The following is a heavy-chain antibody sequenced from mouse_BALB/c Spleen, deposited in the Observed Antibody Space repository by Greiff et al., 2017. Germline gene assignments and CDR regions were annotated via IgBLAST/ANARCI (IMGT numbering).Heavy chain of an antibody. CDR1: GFSLTSYG. J-gene: IGHJ3*01. Sequence: VKLMESGPGLVAPSQSLSITCTVSGFSLTSYGVHWVRQPPGKGLEWLGVIWAGGSTNYNSALMSRLSISKDNSKSQVFLKMNSLQTDDTAMYYCAREEITTAIAYWGQGTLVTVSA. V-gene: IGHV2-9*02. CDR2: IWAGGST. CDR3: AREEITTAIAY. D-gene: IGHD2-4*01.